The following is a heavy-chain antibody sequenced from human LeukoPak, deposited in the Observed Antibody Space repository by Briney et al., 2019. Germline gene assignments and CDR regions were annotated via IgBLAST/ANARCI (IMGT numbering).Heavy chain of an antibody. J-gene: IGHJ4*02. CDR1: GYTFTGYY. Sequence: ASVKVSCKASGYTFTGYYMHWVRQAPGQGLEWMGWISAYNGNTNYAQKLQGRVTMTTDTSTSTAYMELRSLRSDDTAVYYCARDLLAYEWGDYWGQGTLVTVSS. V-gene: IGHV1-18*04. D-gene: IGHD2-8*01. CDR3: ARDLLAYEWGDY. CDR2: ISAYNGNT.